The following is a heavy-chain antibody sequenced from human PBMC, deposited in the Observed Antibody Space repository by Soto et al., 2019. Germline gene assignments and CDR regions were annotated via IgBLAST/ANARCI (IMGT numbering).Heavy chain of an antibody. Sequence: GGSLRLSCAASGFTFSSYAMSWVRQAPGKGLEWVSAISGSGGSTYYADSVKGRFTISRDNSKNTLYLQMNSLRAEDTAVYYCAKDPTYYYGSGSYYKGYCFDYWGQGTLVTVSS. J-gene: IGHJ4*02. CDR2: ISGSGGST. V-gene: IGHV3-23*01. CDR3: AKDPTYYYGSGSYYKGYCFDY. D-gene: IGHD3-10*01. CDR1: GFTFSSYA.